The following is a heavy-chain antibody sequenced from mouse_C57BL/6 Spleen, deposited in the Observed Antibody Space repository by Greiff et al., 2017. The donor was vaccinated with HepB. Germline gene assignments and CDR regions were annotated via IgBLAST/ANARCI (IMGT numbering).Heavy chain of an antibody. CDR2: ISYDGSN. V-gene: IGHV3-6*01. Sequence: EVQLQESGPGLVKPSQSLSLTCSVTGYSITSGYYWNWIRQFPGNKLEWMGYISYDGSNNYNPSLKNRISITRDTSKNQFFLKLNSVTTEDTATYYCARDGYYSFPYYAMVYWGQGTSVTVSS. J-gene: IGHJ4*01. D-gene: IGHD2-3*01. CDR1: GYSITSGYY. CDR3: ARDGYYSFPYYAMVY.